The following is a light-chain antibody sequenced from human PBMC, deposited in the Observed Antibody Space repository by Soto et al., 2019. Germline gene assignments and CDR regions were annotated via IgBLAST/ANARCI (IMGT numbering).Light chain of an antibody. CDR2: DAS. CDR1: QSVSSH. V-gene: IGKV3-15*01. Sequence: ERLMTQSPASLSLFPREKSTLYCRASQSVSSHLAWYQQKPGQARRLLIYDASTRATGIPDRFSGSGSGTEFTLTIISLQSEDFAVYYCQQYDNCPPITFGQGTRVENK. J-gene: IGKJ5*01. CDR3: QQYDNCPPIT.